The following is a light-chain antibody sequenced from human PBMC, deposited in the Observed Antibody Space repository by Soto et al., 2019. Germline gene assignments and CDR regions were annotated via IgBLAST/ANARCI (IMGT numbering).Light chain of an antibody. Sequence: QAVVAQEPSLTVSPGGTVTLTCGSSTGAVTSGLYPYWFQQKPGQAPRTLIYDTTNKHSWTPARFSGSLLGGKAALTLSGAQPEDEADYYCMLCYSGGRLVFGGGTKVTVL. V-gene: IGLV7-46*01. J-gene: IGLJ2*01. CDR2: DTT. CDR1: TGAVTSGLY. CDR3: MLCYSGGRLV.